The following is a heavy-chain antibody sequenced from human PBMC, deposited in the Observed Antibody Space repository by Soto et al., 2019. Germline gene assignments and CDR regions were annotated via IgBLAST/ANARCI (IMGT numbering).Heavy chain of an antibody. D-gene: IGHD6-13*01. V-gene: IGHV4-61*01. Sequence: QVQLQESGPGLVKPSETLSLTCTVSGGSVSSGSYFWSWIRKPPGKGLEWIGHMYYSGSTTYNPSLKGRVTIPRDTSKNQFSLKMTSVTAADTAVYYCARDLAAAAGTLYGLDVWGQGTTVTVSS. CDR2: MYYSGST. CDR3: ARDLAAAAGTLYGLDV. J-gene: IGHJ6*02. CDR1: GGSVSSGSYF.